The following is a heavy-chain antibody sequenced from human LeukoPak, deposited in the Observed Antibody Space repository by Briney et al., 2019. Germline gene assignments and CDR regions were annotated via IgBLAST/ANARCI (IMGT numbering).Heavy chain of an antibody. J-gene: IGHJ4*02. D-gene: IGHD3-10*01. Sequence: GGSLRLSCPASGFTFSSYAMSWVRQAPGKGLEWVSGISWNSGSIGYADSVKGRFTISRDNAKNSLYLQMNSLRAEDTALYYCAKDRYPYGSGSYYGYWGQGTLVTVSS. V-gene: IGHV3-9*01. CDR2: ISWNSGSI. CDR3: AKDRYPYGSGSYYGY. CDR1: GFTFSSYA.